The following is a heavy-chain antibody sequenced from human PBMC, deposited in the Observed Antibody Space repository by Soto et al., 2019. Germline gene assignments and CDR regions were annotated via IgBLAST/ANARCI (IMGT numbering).Heavy chain of an antibody. CDR3: ARGWGGYFQH. CDR1: GGSISSYY. Sequence: QVQLQESGPGLVKPSETLSLTCTVSGGSISSYYWSWIRQPPGKGLEWIWYIYYSGSTNYNPSLKSRVTISVDTSKNQFSLKLSSVTAADTAVYYCARGWGGYFQHWGQGTLVTVSS. D-gene: IGHD7-27*01. V-gene: IGHV4-59*01. J-gene: IGHJ1*01. CDR2: IYYSGST.